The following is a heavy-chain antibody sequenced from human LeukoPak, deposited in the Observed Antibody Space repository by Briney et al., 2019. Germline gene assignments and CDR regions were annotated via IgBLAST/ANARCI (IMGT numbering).Heavy chain of an antibody. CDR2: MNPNSGNT. CDR1: GYTFTSYD. D-gene: IGHD6-13*01. Sequence: ASVKVSCKASGYTFTSYDINWVRQATGQGLEWMGWMNPNSGNTGYAQKFQGRVTMTRNTSISTAYMELSSLRSEDTAVYYCARGKGLGIAAAGAFDYWAREPWSPSPQ. J-gene: IGHJ4*02. CDR3: ARGKGLGIAAAGAFDY. V-gene: IGHV1-8*01.